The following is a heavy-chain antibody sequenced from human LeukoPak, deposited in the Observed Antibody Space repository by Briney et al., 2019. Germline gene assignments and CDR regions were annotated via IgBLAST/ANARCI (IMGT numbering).Heavy chain of an antibody. CDR3: ARDGDSSSASDAFDI. CDR1: GFTFSSYW. V-gene: IGHV3-7*01. D-gene: IGHD6-6*01. J-gene: IGHJ3*02. Sequence: GGSLRLSCAASGFTFSSYWMSWVHQAPGKGLEWVANIKQDGSEKYYVDSVKGRFTISRDNAKNSLYLQMNSLRAEDTAVYYCARDGDSSSASDAFDIWGQGTMVTVSS. CDR2: IKQDGSEK.